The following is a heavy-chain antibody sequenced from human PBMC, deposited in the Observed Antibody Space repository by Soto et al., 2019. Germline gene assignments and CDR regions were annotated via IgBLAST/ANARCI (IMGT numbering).Heavy chain of an antibody. D-gene: IGHD3-10*01. J-gene: IGHJ4*02. CDR3: ARHGVTMVRGEKGFDY. CDR1: GFTFSSYA. V-gene: IGHV3-23*01. Sequence: GGSLRLSCAASGFTFSSYAMSWVRQAPGKGLEWVSAISGSGGSTYYADSVKGRFTISRDNSKNTLYLQMNSLRAEDTAVYYCARHGVTMVRGEKGFDYWGQGTMVTVS. CDR2: ISGSGGST.